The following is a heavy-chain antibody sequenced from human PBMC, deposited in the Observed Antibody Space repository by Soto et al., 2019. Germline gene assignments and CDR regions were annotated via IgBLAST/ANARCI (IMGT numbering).Heavy chain of an antibody. V-gene: IGHV1-3*01. CDR1: GYTFTGYG. CDR2: INAANGDT. J-gene: IGHJ5*02. Sequence: GASLKVSCKASGYTFTGYGSHWVRQAPGQRLEWMGWINAANGDTKYSPKFQGRVTITRDTSASTAYMELSSLRSEDTAVYYCVRRHVSATGIDWFDPWGQGTLVTVSS. D-gene: IGHD6-13*01. CDR3: VRRHVSATGIDWFDP.